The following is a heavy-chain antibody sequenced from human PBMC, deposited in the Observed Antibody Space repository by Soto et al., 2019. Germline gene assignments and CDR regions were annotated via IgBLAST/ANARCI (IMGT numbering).Heavy chain of an antibody. Sequence: ASVKVSCKASGYTFTSYDIIWVRQAAGQGLVGMGWMNPNSGNTGYAQKFQGRVTMTRNTSISTAYMELSSLRSEDAAVYYCAGLVVAATQNHCYYVMGVRGQGTTGPVSS. D-gene: IGHD2-15*01. CDR2: MNPNSGNT. V-gene: IGHV1-8*01. CDR1: GYTFTSYD. J-gene: IGHJ6*02. CDR3: AGLVVAATQNHCYYVMGV.